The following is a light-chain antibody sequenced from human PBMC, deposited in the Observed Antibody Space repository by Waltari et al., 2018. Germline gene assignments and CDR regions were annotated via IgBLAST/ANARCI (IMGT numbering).Light chain of an antibody. J-gene: IGKJ3*01. Sequence: ETVLTQSPATLSSSPGERASLTCGASQNVNDRHLAWYQQKPGLAPRLLIYDASKRATGVPDRFSGRRSGTDFTLTISRLEPEDFAVYYCQRFASSECTFGPGTKVDI. CDR1: QNVNDRH. CDR2: DAS. V-gene: IGKV3D-20*01. CDR3: QRFASSECT.